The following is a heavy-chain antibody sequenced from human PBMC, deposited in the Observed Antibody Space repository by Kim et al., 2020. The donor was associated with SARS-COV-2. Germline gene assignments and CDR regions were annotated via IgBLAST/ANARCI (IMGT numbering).Heavy chain of an antibody. V-gene: IGHV7-4-1*02. J-gene: IGHJ6*03. D-gene: IGHD3-10*01. CDR3: ARLWFGELLYLSVRDGDYYYYYMDV. Sequence: ASVKVSCKASGYTFTSYAMNWVRQAPGQGLEWMGWINTNTGNPTYAQGFTGRFVFSLDTSVSTAYLQISSLKAEDTAVYYCARLWFGELLYLSVRDGDYYYYYMDVWGKGTTVTVSS. CDR1: GYTFTSYA. CDR2: INTNTGNP.